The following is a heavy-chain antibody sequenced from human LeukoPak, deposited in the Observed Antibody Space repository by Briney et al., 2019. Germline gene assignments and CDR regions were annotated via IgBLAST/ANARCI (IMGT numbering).Heavy chain of an antibody. CDR2: ISGSGFST. CDR3: AKATCGSCYFIDY. V-gene: IGHV3-23*01. J-gene: IGHJ4*02. Sequence: GGSLRLSCAVSGFTFSSYAMSWVRQAPAKGLEWVSTISGSGFSTYYADSVKGRFTISRDNSKNTLFLQMNSLRAEDTAVYYCAKATCGSCYFIDYWGQGALVTVSS. D-gene: IGHD2-15*01. CDR1: GFTFSSYA.